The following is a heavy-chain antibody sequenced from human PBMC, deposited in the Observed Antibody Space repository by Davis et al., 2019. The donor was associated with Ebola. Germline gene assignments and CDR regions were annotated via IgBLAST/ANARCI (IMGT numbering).Heavy chain of an antibody. CDR3: AREGYCSGGSCYHFDY. CDR2: IIPILGIA. D-gene: IGHD2-15*01. Sequence: AASVKVSCKASGGTFSSYTISWVRQAPGQGLEWMGRIIPILGIANYAQKFQGRVTITADKSTSTAYMELSSLRSDDTAAYYCAREGYCSGGSCYHFDYWGQGTLVTVSS. V-gene: IGHV1-69*02. J-gene: IGHJ4*02. CDR1: GGTFSSYT.